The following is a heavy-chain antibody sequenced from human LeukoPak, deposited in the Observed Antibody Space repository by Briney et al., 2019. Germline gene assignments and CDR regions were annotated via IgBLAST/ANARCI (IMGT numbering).Heavy chain of an antibody. CDR3: ARDFGGQRWNYYFDY. Sequence: PGGSLRLSCAASGFSFSDYSMNWVRQAPGKGLEWVAIISHGGTNKYHADSVKGRFTISRDNSKNTLYLQMNSLRAEDSALYLCARDFGGQRWNYYFDYWGQGTLVTVSP. V-gene: IGHV3-30*04. CDR1: GFSFSDYS. J-gene: IGHJ4*02. CDR2: ISHGGTNK. D-gene: IGHD4-23*01.